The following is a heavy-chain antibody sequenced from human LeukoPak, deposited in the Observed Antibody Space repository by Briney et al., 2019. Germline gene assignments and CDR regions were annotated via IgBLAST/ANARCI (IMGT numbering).Heavy chain of an antibody. Sequence: SGGSLRLSCAASGFTFSSYEMNWVRRAPGKGLEWVSYISSSGSTIYYADSVKGRFTISRDNAKNSLYLQMNSLRVEDTAVYHCARDVLWRTGTTLFDYWGRGTLVTISS. D-gene: IGHD1-1*01. J-gene: IGHJ4*02. CDR2: ISSSGSTI. V-gene: IGHV3-48*03. CDR3: ARDVLWRTGTTLFDY. CDR1: GFTFSSYE.